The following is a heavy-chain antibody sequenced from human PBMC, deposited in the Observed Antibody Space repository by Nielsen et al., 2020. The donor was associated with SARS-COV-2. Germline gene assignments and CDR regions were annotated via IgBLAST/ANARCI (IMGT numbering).Heavy chain of an antibody. D-gene: IGHD5-12*01. J-gene: IGHJ6*02. CDR2: VFYNGAT. CDR3: ARDRKYSGYDWGRGPYSCYGLDV. Sequence: RQAPGKGLEWIGYVFYNGATRYNPSLQGRVAISLDWASYQFSLNLSAATAADTAVYYCARDRKYSGYDWGRGPYSCYGLDVWGQGTTVTVSS. V-gene: IGHV4-59*01.